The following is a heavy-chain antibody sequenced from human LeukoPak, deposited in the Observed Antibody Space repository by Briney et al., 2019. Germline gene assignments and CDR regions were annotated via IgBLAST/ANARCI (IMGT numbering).Heavy chain of an antibody. D-gene: IGHD1-26*01. CDR1: GGSFSGYY. CDR3: AISGNYFSRDAFEI. J-gene: IGHJ3*02. CDR2: INHSGST. V-gene: IGHV4-34*01. Sequence: SETLSLTCAVYGGSFSGYYWSWIRQPPGKGLEWIGEINHSGSTNYNPSLKNRVTISGDTSKHHFSLELRSVTAADTAVYYCAISGNYFSRDAFEIWGQGTMVTVSS.